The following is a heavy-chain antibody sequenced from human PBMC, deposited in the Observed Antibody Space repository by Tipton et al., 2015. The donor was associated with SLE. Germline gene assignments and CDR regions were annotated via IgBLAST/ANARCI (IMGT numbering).Heavy chain of an antibody. V-gene: IGHV3-21*05. J-gene: IGHJ3*02. CDR1: GFTFTSSW. CDR3: AREKIATGGDAADI. CDR2: ITSSGRDI. D-gene: IGHD5-24*01. Sequence: GSLRLSCVASGFTFTSSWMHWVRQAPGKGLEWISYITSSGRDIFYADSVKGRFTVSRDNAKNSLYLQMNSLRVEDTAVYYCAREKIATGGDAADIWGQGTLVTVSS.